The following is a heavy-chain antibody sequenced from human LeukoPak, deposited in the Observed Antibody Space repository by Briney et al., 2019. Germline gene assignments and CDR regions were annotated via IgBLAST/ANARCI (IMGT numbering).Heavy chain of an antibody. D-gene: IGHD1-14*01. J-gene: IGHJ6*02. V-gene: IGHV4-39*01. Sequence: KSSETLSLTCTVSGGSISSSYYYWGWIRQPPGKGLEWIGSIYYSGSTYYNPSLKSRVTISVDTSKNQFSLKLRSVTAADTAVYYCSRTGYYYYGMDVWGQGTTVTVSS. CDR1: GGSISSSYYY. CDR2: IYYSGST. CDR3: SRTGYYYYGMDV.